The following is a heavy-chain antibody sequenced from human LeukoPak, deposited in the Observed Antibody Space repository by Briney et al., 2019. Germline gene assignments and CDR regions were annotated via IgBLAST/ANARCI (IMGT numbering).Heavy chain of an antibody. D-gene: IGHD6-19*01. CDR1: RFTFSSYS. Sequence: GGSLRLSCAASRFTFSSYSMNWVRQAPGKGLEWVSSISSLSNYIYYADSVKGRFTISRDNAENSLYLQMNSLRAEDTALYYCARGGENSGFDYWGQGTLVIVSS. CDR3: ARGGENSGFDY. V-gene: IGHV3-21*01. J-gene: IGHJ4*02. CDR2: ISSLSNYI.